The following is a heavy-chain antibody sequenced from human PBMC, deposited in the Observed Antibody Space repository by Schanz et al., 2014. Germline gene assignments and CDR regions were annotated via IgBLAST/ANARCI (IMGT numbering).Heavy chain of an antibody. J-gene: IGHJ4*02. D-gene: IGHD3-10*01. CDR3: AKGSMVRGAILDS. V-gene: IGHV3-43*01. CDR1: GFTFDDYK. CDR2: INWDGSNT. Sequence: VQLVESGGVVVRRWGGLGLSFEASGFTFDDYKKHWVRQAPGKGLEWVSLINWDGSNTVYADSVKGRFTVSRDNSKNSLYLQMNSLTTDDTALYYCAKGSMVRGAILDSWGQGTPVTVAS.